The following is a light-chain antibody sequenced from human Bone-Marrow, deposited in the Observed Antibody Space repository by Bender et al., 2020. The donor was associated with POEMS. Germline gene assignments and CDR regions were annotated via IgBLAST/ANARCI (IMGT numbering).Light chain of an antibody. Sequence: QSALTQPASVSGSPGQSLTISCTGTISDVGGYNYVSWFQQYAGKAPKLIIYYVTNRPSGVSNRFSGSKSGNTASLTIAGLQDEDEADYYCSSYTSSTTLVFGGGTKLTVL. CDR3: SSYTSSTTLV. J-gene: IGLJ2*01. CDR1: ISDVGGYNY. V-gene: IGLV2-14*01. CDR2: YVT.